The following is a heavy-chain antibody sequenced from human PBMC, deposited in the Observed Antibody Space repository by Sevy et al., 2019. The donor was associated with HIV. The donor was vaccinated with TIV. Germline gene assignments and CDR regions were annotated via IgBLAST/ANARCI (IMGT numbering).Heavy chain of an antibody. V-gene: IGHV3-7*03. CDR2: IKVDGSER. J-gene: IGHJ6*02. CDR1: GFTFSSYW. Sequence: QQLGSLRLSCAASGFTFSSYWMSWVRQAPGKGLEWVAHIKVDGSERYYVDSVKGRFTISRENAKNSLYLQMNSLRAEDTAVYYCARDCSSTSCLWGLDVWGQGTTVTVSS. D-gene: IGHD2-2*01. CDR3: ARDCSSTSCLWGLDV.